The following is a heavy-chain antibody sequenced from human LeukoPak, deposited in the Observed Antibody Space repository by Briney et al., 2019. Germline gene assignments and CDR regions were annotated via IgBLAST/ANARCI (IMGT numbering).Heavy chain of an antibody. V-gene: IGHV3-66*01. J-gene: IGHJ4*02. Sequence: GGSLRLSCAASGFTVSSSYMSWVRQAPGKGLEWVSVIYSGGSTYYTDSVKGRFTISRDNSKNTLFLQMNSLRAEDTAVYYCARSTTVTPPFISWGQGTLVTVSS. CDR2: IYSGGST. CDR1: GFTVSSSY. D-gene: IGHD4-11*01. CDR3: ARSTTVTPPFIS.